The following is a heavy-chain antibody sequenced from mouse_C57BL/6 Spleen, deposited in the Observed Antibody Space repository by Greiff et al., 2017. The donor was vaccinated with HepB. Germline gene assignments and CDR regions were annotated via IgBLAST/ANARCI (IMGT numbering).Heavy chain of an antibody. CDR1: GYTFTDYE. CDR2: IDPETGGT. Sequence: QVQLQQSGAELVRPGASVTLSCKASGYTFTDYEMHWVKQTPVHGLGWIGAIDPETGGTAYNQKFKGKAILTADKSSSTAYMELRSLTSEDSAVYYCTRFTLITTVVGDYWGQGTTLTVSS. CDR3: TRFTLITTVVGDY. D-gene: IGHD1-1*01. J-gene: IGHJ2*01. V-gene: IGHV1-15*01.